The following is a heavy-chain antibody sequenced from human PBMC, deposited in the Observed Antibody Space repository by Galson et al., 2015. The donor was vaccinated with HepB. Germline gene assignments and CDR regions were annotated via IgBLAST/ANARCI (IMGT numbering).Heavy chain of an antibody. D-gene: IGHD1-26*01. CDR3: ARGRGSYSFDY. V-gene: IGHV1-2*02. Sequence: SVKVSCKASKYSFTGYSMHWVRQAPGQGLEWMGWINPNSNPNSGGTKYAQKFQGRVTMTRDTSTAYIELCRLRSDDTAVYYCARGRGSYSFDYWGQGTLVTVSS. CDR2: INPNSNPNSGGT. CDR1: KYSFTGYS. J-gene: IGHJ4*02.